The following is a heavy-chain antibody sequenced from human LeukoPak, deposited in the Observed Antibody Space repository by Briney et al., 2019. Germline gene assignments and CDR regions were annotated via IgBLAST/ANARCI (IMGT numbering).Heavy chain of an antibody. CDR1: RFTFSSYW. CDR3: ASAVAAPLGDY. J-gene: IGHJ4*02. V-gene: IGHV3-74*01. D-gene: IGHD6-19*01. Sequence: GGSLRLSCAASRFTFSSYWMHWVRQAPGRELVWVSRINSDGSDTNYAESVKGRFTISRDNAKKTLYLQMNSLRVEDTAVYYCASAVAAPLGDYWGQGTLVTVSS. CDR2: INSDGSDT.